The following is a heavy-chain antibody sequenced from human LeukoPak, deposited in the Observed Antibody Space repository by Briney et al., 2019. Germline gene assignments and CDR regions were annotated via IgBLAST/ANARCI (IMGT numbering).Heavy chain of an antibody. V-gene: IGHV4-31*03. CDR2: IYYSGST. CDR1: GGSISSGGYY. J-gene: IGHJ4*02. Sequence: SETLSLTCTVSGGSISSGGYYWSWIRQHPGKGLEWIGYIYYSGSTYYNPSLKSRATISVDTSKNQFSLKLSSVTAADTAVYYCATDLYCSSTSCSPPGHNWGQGTLVTVSS. D-gene: IGHD2-2*01. CDR3: ATDLYCSSTSCSPPGHN.